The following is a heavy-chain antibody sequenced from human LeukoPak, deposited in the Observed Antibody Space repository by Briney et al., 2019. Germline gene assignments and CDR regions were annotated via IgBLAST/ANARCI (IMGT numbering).Heavy chain of an antibody. J-gene: IGHJ4*02. CDR2: IRTKDFGGTT. V-gene: IGHV3-49*04. Sequence: GGSLRLSCTASGFTFGDYSMSWVRQAPGKGLEYIGFIRTKDFGGTTEYAASVKGRFTISRDDSKSVAYLQIHSLQSEDTAVYYCSRDGLDYYGSGSYRGFDYWGQGTLVTVSS. D-gene: IGHD3-10*01. CDR3: SRDGLDYYGSGSYRGFDY. CDR1: GFTFGDYS.